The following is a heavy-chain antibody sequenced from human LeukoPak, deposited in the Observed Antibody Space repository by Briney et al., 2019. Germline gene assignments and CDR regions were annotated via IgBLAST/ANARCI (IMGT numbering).Heavy chain of an antibody. V-gene: IGHV3-30*02. CDR3: AKFSRYYYYMDV. D-gene: IGHD2/OR15-2a*01. CDR1: GFTFSTYG. J-gene: IGHJ6*03. Sequence: GGSLRLSCAASGFTFSTYGMHWVRQAPGKGLEWVAFIRYDGSNKYYADSVKGRFTISRDNSKNTLYLQMNSLRAEDTAVYYCAKFSRYYYYMDVWGKGTTVTISS. CDR2: IRYDGSNK.